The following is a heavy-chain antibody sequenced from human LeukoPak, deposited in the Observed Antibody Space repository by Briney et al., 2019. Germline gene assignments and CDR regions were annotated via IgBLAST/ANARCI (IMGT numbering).Heavy chain of an antibody. CDR2: IIPILGIA. CDR3: ARDTVDSGSYGGAFDI. CDR1: GGTFSSYA. J-gene: IGHJ3*02. Sequence: ASVKVSCKASGGTFSSYAISWVRQAPGQGLEWMGRIIPILGIANYAQKFQGRVTITADKSTSTAYMELSSLRSEDTAVYYCARDTVDSGSYGGAFDIWGQGTMVTVSS. V-gene: IGHV1-69*04. D-gene: IGHD1-26*01.